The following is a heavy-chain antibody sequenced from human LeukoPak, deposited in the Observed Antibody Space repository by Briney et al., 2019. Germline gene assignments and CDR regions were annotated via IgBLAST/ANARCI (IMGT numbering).Heavy chain of an antibody. V-gene: IGHV4-59*01. CDR2: VYYSGST. J-gene: IGHJ4*02. CDR3: ASSRDGYNSLDY. Sequence: SETLSLTCTVSGGSISSYYWSWIRQPPGKGLERIGYVYYSGSTNYNPSLKSRVTISVDTSKNQFSLKLSSVTAADTAVYYCASSRDGYNSLDYWGQGTLVTVSP. CDR1: GGSISSYY. D-gene: IGHD5-24*01.